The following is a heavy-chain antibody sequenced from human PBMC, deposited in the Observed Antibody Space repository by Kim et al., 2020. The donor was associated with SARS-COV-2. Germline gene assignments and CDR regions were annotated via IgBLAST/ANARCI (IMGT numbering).Heavy chain of an antibody. Sequence: SVKGRFTISRDNSKNTLYLQMNSLRAEDTAVYYCAKRAGGSGSYYYGMDVWGQGTTVTVSS. V-gene: IGHV3-23*01. D-gene: IGHD3-10*01. J-gene: IGHJ6*02. CDR3: AKRAGGSGSYYYGMDV.